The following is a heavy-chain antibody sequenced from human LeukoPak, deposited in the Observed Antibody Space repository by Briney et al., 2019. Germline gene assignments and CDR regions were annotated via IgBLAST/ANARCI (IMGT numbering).Heavy chain of an antibody. J-gene: IGHJ3*02. V-gene: IGHV3-66*04. D-gene: IGHD3-22*01. CDR3: ARPGPTYYYDSSGYHDAFDI. CDR1: GFTVSSNY. CDR2: FLRGGST. Sequence: GGSLRLSCAASGFTVSSNYMSWAGQSQGTGVDGVFVFLRGGSTYYADSVKGRFTISRDNSKNTLYLQMNSLRAEDTAVYYCARPGPTYYYDSSGYHDAFDIWGQGTMVTVSS.